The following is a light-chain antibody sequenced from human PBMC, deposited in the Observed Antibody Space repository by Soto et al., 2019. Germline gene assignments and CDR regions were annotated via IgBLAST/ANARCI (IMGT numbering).Light chain of an antibody. CDR2: DAS. J-gene: IGKJ1*01. CDR1: QSINIW. V-gene: IGKV1-5*01. Sequence: DIQMTQSPSTLSASVGDRITITCRASQSINIWLAWYQQTPGKAPKILIFDASRLVTGVPSRFSGSGSGTEFTLTISSLQPDDFATYYCQQYNGYSTWTFGQGTKV. CDR3: QQYNGYSTWT.